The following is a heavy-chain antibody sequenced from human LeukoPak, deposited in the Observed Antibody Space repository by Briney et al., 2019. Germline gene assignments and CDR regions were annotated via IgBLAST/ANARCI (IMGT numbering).Heavy chain of an antibody. D-gene: IGHD4-17*01. Sequence: PSETLSLTCAVSGGSIGINNWWSWIRQPPGKGLEWIGSIYYSGSTYYNPSLKSRVTISVDTSKNQFSLKLSSVAAADTAVYYCARDTTVTHRDWFDPWGQGTLVTVSS. V-gene: IGHV4-4*02. CDR2: IYYSGST. CDR3: ARDTTVTHRDWFDP. CDR1: GGSIGINNW. J-gene: IGHJ5*02.